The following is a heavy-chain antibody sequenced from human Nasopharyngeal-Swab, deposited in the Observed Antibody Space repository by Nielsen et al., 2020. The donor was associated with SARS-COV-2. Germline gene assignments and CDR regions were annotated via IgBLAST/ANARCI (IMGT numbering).Heavy chain of an antibody. Sequence: SQTLPLTCAVSGYTIISGYYWGRHPHPPGKGLEWKGRIQHSGSTYYNQSLTSRVTLSVDTTKNKYSLKLCSVPAADTAVYYCARRRGYYYYLDVWGKGTTVTVSS. V-gene: IGHV4-38-2*01. CDR3: ARRRGYYYYLDV. J-gene: IGHJ6*03. CDR2: IQHSGST. CDR1: GYTIISGYY.